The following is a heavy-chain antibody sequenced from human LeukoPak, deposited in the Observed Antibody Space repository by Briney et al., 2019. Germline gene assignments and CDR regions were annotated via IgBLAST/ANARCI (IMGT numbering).Heavy chain of an antibody. CDR3: AREMLAAVAAQS. CDR2: ISSSGSTI. CDR1: GFTFSDYY. J-gene: IGHJ5*02. D-gene: IGHD6-19*01. Sequence: GGSLRLSCAASGFTFSDYYMSWIRQAPGKGLEWVSYISSSGSTIYYADSVKGRFTISRDNAKNSMYLQMNSLRAEDTAVYYCAREMLAAVAAQSWGQGTLVTVSS. V-gene: IGHV3-11*04.